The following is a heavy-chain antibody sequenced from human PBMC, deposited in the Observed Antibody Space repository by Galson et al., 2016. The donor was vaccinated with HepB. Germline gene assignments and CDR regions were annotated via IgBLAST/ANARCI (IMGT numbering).Heavy chain of an antibody. CDR1: GFSISTSGVG. CDR3: VRRQQPLLHIDY. CDR2: IYWDDDK. J-gene: IGHJ4*02. D-gene: IGHD6-13*01. V-gene: IGHV2-5*02. Sequence: PALVKPTQTLTLTCTFSGFSISTSGVGVGWIRQPPGKALEWLALIYWDDDKRYSPSLKSRLTITKDTSKNQVVLTLTNMDPVDTGTYYCVRRQQPLLHIDYCGQGTLVTVSS.